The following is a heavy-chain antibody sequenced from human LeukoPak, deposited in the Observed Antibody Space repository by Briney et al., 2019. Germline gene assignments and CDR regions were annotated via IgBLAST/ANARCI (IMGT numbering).Heavy chain of an antibody. CDR1: GGSISSYY. CDR3: ARDYGDYLFEGY. CDR2: IYYSGST. V-gene: IGHV4-59*12. J-gene: IGHJ4*02. D-gene: IGHD4-17*01. Sequence: PSETLSLTCTVSGGSISSYYWSWIRQPPGKGLEWIGYIYYSGSTNYNPSLKSRVTISVDTSKNQFSLKLSSVTAADTAVYYCARDYGDYLFEGYWGQGTLVTVSS.